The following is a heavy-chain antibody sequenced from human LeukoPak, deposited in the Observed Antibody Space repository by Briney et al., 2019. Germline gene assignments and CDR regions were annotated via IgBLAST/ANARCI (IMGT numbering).Heavy chain of an antibody. CDR1: GYTLTELS. J-gene: IGHJ5*02. V-gene: IGHV1-24*01. Sequence: GASVKVSCKVSGYTLTELSMHWVRQAPGKRLEWMGGFDPEDGETIYAQKFQGRVTMTEDTSTDTAYMELSSLRSEDTAVYYCATTLAAAGRNWFDPWGQGTLVTVSS. CDR3: ATTLAAAGRNWFDP. CDR2: FDPEDGET. D-gene: IGHD6-13*01.